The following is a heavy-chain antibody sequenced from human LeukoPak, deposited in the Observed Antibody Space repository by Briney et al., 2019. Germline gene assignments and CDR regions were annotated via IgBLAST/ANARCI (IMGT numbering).Heavy chain of an antibody. CDR3: ARDRVVRGVKSVGGYYYGMDV. J-gene: IGHJ6*02. CDR1: GFTFSDYY. Sequence: GGSLRLSCAASGFTFSDYYMSWIRRAPGKGLEWVSYISSSGSTIYYADSVKGRFTISRDNAKNSLYLQMNSLRAEDTAVYYCARDRVVRGVKSVGGYYYGMDVWGQGTTVTVSS. V-gene: IGHV3-11*01. CDR2: ISSSGSTI. D-gene: IGHD3-10*01.